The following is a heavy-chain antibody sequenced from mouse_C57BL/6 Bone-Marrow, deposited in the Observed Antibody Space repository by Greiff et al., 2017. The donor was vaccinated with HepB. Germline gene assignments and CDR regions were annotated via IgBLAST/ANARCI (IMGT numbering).Heavy chain of an antibody. D-gene: IGHD1-1*01. V-gene: IGHV7-3*01. J-gene: IGHJ1*03. CDR1: GFTFTDYY. CDR2: IRNKANGYTT. Sequence: EVKLMESGGGLVQPGGSLSLSCAASGFTFTDYYMSWVRQPPGKALEWLGFIRNKANGYTTEYSASVKGRFTISRDNSQSILYLQMNALRAEDSATYYCARYTGYGSSYGGYFDVWGTGTTVTVSS. CDR3: ARYTGYGSSYGGYFDV.